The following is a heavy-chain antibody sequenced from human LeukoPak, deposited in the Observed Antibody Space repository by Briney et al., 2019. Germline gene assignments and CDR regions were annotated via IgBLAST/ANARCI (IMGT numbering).Heavy chain of an antibody. CDR3: ARGRLSMASIVAFDY. CDR2: IHLSGST. Sequence: PSETLSLTCTVSGDPISSYSWTWIRQPAGKGLEWIGRIHLSGSTDYKPSLKSRVNISLDKSKNQFSLKLNSVTAADSALYYCARGRLSMASIVAFDYWGQGALVAVSS. D-gene: IGHD5-24*01. CDR1: GDPISSYS. V-gene: IGHV4-4*07. J-gene: IGHJ4*02.